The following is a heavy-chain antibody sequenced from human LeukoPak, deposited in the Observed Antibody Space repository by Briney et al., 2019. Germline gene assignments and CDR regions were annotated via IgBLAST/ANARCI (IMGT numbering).Heavy chain of an antibody. CDR3: ARSKALRLDDIYY. Sequence: SVKVSCKASGGTFSSYSISWVRQAPGQGLEWMGGIIPILGTANYAQKFQGRVTITADESTSTAYMELSSLRSEDTAVYYCARSKALRLDDIYYWGQGTLVTVSS. D-gene: IGHD3-9*01. CDR1: GGTFSSYS. V-gene: IGHV1-69*13. CDR2: IIPILGTA. J-gene: IGHJ4*02.